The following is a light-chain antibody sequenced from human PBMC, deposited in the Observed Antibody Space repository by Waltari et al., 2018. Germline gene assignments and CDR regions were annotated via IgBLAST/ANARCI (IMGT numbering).Light chain of an antibody. CDR2: EGS. Sequence: QSALTQPPSASGSPGQPVTISCTGTSSDVGGYQYVSWYQQHPGKAPKLMIYEGSKRPSGVPDRFSGSKSGNTASLTVSGLQAEDEADYYCSSYVGNNNLIFGGGTKLTVL. V-gene: IGLV2-8*01. CDR3: SSYVGNNNLI. CDR1: SSDVGGYQY. J-gene: IGLJ2*01.